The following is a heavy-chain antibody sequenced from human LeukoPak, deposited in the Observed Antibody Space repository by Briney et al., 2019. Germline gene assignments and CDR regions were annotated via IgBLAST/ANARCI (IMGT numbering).Heavy chain of an antibody. V-gene: IGHV4-59*01. CDR3: ARDIVYGDYRDALDI. CDR2: IYYSGST. Sequence: SETLSLTCTVSGGSISSYYWSWIRQPPGKGLEWIGYIYYSGSTNYNPSLKSRVTISVDTSKNQFSLKLSSVTAADTAVYYCARDIVYGDYRDALDIWGQGTMVTVSS. J-gene: IGHJ3*02. CDR1: GGSISSYY. D-gene: IGHD4-17*01.